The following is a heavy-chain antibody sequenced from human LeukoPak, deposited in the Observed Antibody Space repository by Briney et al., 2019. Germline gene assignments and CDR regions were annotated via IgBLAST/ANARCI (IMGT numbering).Heavy chain of an antibody. V-gene: IGHV3-30*04. CDR2: VSSDGSNK. CDR3: ARGYDSSGYYFDY. J-gene: IGHJ4*02. Sequence: QPGRSLRLSCAASGFTFSSYAMHWVRQAPGKGLEWVAVVSSDGSNKYYADSVKGRFTISRDNSKNTLYLQMNSLRAEDTAVYYCARGYDSSGYYFDYWGQGTLVTVSS. D-gene: IGHD3-22*01. CDR1: GFTFSSYA.